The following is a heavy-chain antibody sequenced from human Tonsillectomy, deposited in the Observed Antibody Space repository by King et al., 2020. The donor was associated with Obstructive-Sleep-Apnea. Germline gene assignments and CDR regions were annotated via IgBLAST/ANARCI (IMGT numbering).Heavy chain of an antibody. Sequence: VQLVQSGAEVKKPGSSVKVSCKASGGIFRSFAVNWVRQAPGQGLECMGGIIPIFGTTNYAQKFQGRLTITADESTNTAYMELSSLRSEDTAVYYCARVSWGADCLSIIDAFDIWGQGTMVTVSS. CDR1: GGIFRSFA. CDR3: ARVSWGADCLSIIDAFDI. D-gene: IGHD2-21*02. V-gene: IGHV1-69*01. J-gene: IGHJ3*02. CDR2: IIPIFGTT.